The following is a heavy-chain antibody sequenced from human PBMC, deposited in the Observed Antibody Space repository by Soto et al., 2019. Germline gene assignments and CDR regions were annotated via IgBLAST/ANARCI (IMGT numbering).Heavy chain of an antibody. Sequence: QVQLQESGPGLVKPSQTLSLTCTVSGGSISSGDYYWSWIRQPPGKGLEWIGYIYYSGSTYYNPSLKSRVTISVAPSKNQFSLELSSVTAADTAVYYCARVGGFGATTIDYWGQGTLVTVSS. CDR1: GGSISSGDYY. CDR3: ARVGGFGATTIDY. V-gene: IGHV4-30-4*01. J-gene: IGHJ4*02. CDR2: IYYSGST. D-gene: IGHD3-10*01.